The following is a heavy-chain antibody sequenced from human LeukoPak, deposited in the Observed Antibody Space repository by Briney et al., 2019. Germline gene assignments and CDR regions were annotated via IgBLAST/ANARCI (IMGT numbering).Heavy chain of an antibody. CDR1: GFTVSNSF. J-gene: IGHJ4*02. V-gene: IGHV3-53*04. CDR3: ARESSVSGWYIY. Sequence: PGESLRLSCAASGFTVSNSFMGWVRQAPGTGLEWVSGIYAGGTTYYADSVQCRFTISRHNSENTLYLQMNSLRPEDTAVYYCARESSVSGWYIYWGQGTLVTVSS. CDR2: IYAGGTT. D-gene: IGHD6-19*01.